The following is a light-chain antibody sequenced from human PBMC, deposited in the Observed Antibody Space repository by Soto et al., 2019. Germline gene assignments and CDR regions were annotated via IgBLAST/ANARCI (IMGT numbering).Light chain of an antibody. CDR1: QSVLYNVNNKNY. CDR3: QQYADVPWT. V-gene: IGKV4-1*01. Sequence: DIVLTQSPDSLAVSLGERATINCKSSQSVLYNVNNKNYLGWFQQKPGQHPKLLIFWASIRESGVRDRFSGSGSETNFTLTISSLQAEDVAVYYCQQYADVPWTFGQGTRVEVK. J-gene: IGKJ1*01. CDR2: WAS.